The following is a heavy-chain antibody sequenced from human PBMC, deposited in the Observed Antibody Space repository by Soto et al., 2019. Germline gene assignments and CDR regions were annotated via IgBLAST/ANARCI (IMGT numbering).Heavy chain of an antibody. Sequence: GGSLRLSCAASGFTFSSYSMNWVRQAPGKGLEWVSSISSYGSSIYYADSVKGRFTISRGNSKNTLYLQMNSLRAEDTAVYYCARDRLWFGEFEGHPSYGMDVWGQGTTVTVSS. CDR2: ISSYGSSI. CDR3: ARDRLWFGEFEGHPSYGMDV. V-gene: IGHV3-48*01. CDR1: GFTFSSYS. J-gene: IGHJ6*02. D-gene: IGHD3-10*01.